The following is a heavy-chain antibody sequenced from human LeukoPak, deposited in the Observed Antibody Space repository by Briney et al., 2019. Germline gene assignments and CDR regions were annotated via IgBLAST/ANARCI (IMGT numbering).Heavy chain of an antibody. CDR2: IRYDGSDK. D-gene: IGHD1-26*01. J-gene: IGHJ4*02. CDR3: AEGSYYAY. V-gene: IGHV3-30*02. CDR1: GFTFSSYD. Sequence: PGGSLRLSCVASGFTFSSYDMHWVRQAPGKGLDWVAFIRYDGSDKYYVDSVTGRFTISRDNSKNMLYLQMNSLRTEDTAAYYCAEGSYYAYWGQGILVTVSS.